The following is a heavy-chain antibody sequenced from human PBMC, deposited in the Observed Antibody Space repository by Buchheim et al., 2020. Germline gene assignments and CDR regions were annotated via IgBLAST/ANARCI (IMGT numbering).Heavy chain of an antibody. J-gene: IGHJ6*01. V-gene: IGHV1-8*01. CDR3: ARVDSSSWYAYYYYYGMDV. D-gene: IGHD6-13*01. CDR1: GYTFTSYD. Sequence: QVQLVQSGAEVKKPGASVKVSCKASGYTFTSYDINWVRQATGQGLEWMGWLNPNSGNTGYAQKFQGRVTMTMNPSISTAYMELSSVRCEETAVYYCARVDSSSWYAYYYYYGMDVWGQGTT. CDR2: LNPNSGNT.